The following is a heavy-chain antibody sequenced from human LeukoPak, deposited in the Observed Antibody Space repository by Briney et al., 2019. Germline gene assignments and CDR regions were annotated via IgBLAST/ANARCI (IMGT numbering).Heavy chain of an antibody. CDR2: ISGTGGST. Sequence: PGGSLRLSCAASGFTFSHHWMTWVRQAPGKGLEWVSAISGTGGSTYYADSVKGRFTISRDNSKNTLYLQMNSLRAEDTALYYCAKARFAPSNYYFYSGMDVWGQGTTVTVSS. D-gene: IGHD3-10*01. J-gene: IGHJ6*02. CDR1: GFTFSHHW. CDR3: AKARFAPSNYYFYSGMDV. V-gene: IGHV3-23*01.